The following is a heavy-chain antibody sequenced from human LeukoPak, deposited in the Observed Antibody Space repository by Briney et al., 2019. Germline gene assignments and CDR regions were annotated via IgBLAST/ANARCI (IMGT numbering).Heavy chain of an antibody. Sequence: ASVKVPCKASGYTFTGYYMHWVRQAPGQGLEWMGWINPNSGGTNYAQKFQGRVTMTRDTSISTAYMELSRLRSDDTAVYYCARAVAVVAATVRYNWFDPWGQGTQVTVSS. D-gene: IGHD2-15*01. J-gene: IGHJ5*02. CDR3: ARAVAVVAATVRYNWFDP. CDR2: INPNSGGT. V-gene: IGHV1-2*02. CDR1: GYTFTGYY.